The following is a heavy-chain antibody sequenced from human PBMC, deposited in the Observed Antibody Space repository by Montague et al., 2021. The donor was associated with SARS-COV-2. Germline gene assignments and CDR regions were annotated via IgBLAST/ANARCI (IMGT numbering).Heavy chain of an antibody. CDR3: ACQPYGNHLPPPRD. CDR1: GGSFSGYY. J-gene: IGHJ1*01. CDR2: INHSGST. D-gene: IGHD1-14*01. V-gene: IGHV4-34*01. Sequence: SETLSLTCAVYGGSFSGYYWSWIRQPPGKGLEWIGEINHSGSTNYNPSLKSRVAISVDTSKNQLSLKLSSVTAADTAVYYCACQPYGNHLPPPRDWGRDT.